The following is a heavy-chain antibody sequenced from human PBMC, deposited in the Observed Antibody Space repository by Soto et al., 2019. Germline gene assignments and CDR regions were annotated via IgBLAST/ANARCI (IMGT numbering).Heavy chain of an antibody. CDR3: AITTEGYYFDY. CDR1: GGSFSGYY. D-gene: IGHD3-22*01. J-gene: IGHJ4*02. V-gene: IGHV4-34*01. CDR2: INHSGST. Sequence: SETLSLTCAVYGGSFSGYYWSWIRQPPGKGLEWIGEINHSGSTNYNPSLTSRVTISVDTSKNQFSLKLSSVTAADTAVYYCAITTEGYYFDYWGQGTLVTVSS.